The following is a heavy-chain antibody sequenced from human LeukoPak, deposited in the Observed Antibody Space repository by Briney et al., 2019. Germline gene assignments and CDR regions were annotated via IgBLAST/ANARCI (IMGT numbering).Heavy chain of an antibody. Sequence: SETLSLTCTVSGGSISSYYWSWIRQPAGKGLEWIGRIYTSGSTNYNPSLKSRVTMSVDTSKNQFSLKLSSVTAADTAVYYCARDAHYGSGSYCYMDVWGKGTTVTVSS. CDR3: ARDAHYGSGSYCYMDV. D-gene: IGHD3-10*01. J-gene: IGHJ6*03. CDR2: IYTSGST. CDR1: GGSISSYY. V-gene: IGHV4-4*07.